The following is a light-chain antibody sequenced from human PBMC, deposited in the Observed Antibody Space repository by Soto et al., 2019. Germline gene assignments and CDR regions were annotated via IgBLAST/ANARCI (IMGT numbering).Light chain of an antibody. CDR2: DAS. J-gene: IGKJ1*01. V-gene: IGKV3-11*01. Sequence: EIVLTQSPATLSLSPGDRATLSCRASQSIGTYLAWYQQKPGQAPSLLIYDASNSATGNPARFSGSGSGTVSTLTFSSLAPEDFAVFFCQHRSNSPPTWTFGHGTKVEIK. CDR3: QHRSNSPPTWT. CDR1: QSIGTY.